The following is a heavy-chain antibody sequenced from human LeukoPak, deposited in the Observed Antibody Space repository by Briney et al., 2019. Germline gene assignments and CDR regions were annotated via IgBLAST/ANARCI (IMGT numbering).Heavy chain of an antibody. CDR3: ARDGYYDSSGDY. V-gene: IGHV3-21*01. D-gene: IGHD3-22*01. Sequence: GGSLRLSCAASGFTFSSYSMNWVRQAPGKGLDWVSSISSGSSYIYYADSVKGRFTISRDNAKNSLYLQMNSLRAEDTAVYYCARDGYYDSSGDYWGQGTLVTVSS. CDR2: ISSGSSYI. CDR1: GFTFSSYS. J-gene: IGHJ4*02.